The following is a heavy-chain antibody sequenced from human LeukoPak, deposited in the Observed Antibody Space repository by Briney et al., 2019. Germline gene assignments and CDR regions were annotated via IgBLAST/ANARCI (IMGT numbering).Heavy chain of an antibody. Sequence: GGSLRLSCAASGFTFSSYSMNWVRQAPGKGLEWVSSISSSSSYIYYADSVKGRFTISRDNSKNTLYLQMNSLRAEDTAVYYCASSPVLGYSSRREYWGQGTLVTVSS. CDR3: ASSPVLGYSSRREY. CDR1: GFTFSSYS. V-gene: IGHV3-21*04. D-gene: IGHD6-13*01. J-gene: IGHJ4*02. CDR2: ISSSSSYI.